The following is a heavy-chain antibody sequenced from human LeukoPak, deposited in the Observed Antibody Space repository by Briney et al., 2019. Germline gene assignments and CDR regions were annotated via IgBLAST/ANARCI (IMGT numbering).Heavy chain of an antibody. Sequence: GGSLRLSCAASGFTFDDYGMSWVRQAPGKGLEWVSGINWNGGSTGYADSVKGRFTISRDNAKNSLYLQMNSLRAEDTALYYCARRTQLGVKLPHYYYYYMDVWGKGTTVTVSS. CDR3: ARRTQLGVKLPHYYYYYMDV. V-gene: IGHV3-20*04. J-gene: IGHJ6*03. CDR2: INWNGGST. D-gene: IGHD5-18*01. CDR1: GFTFDDYG.